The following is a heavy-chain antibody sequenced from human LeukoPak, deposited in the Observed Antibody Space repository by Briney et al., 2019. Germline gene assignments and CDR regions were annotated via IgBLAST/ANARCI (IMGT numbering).Heavy chain of an antibody. V-gene: IGHV4-59*01. Sequence: SETLSLTCTVSGGSIRSYYWSWIRQPPGKGLEWIGYIYYTGTSNCNPSLKSRVTISVDTSKNQFSLKLSSVTAADTAVYYCARETTGYSSGFVDFWGQGTLVTVSS. J-gene: IGHJ4*02. CDR3: ARETTGYSSGFVDF. CDR1: GGSIRSYY. CDR2: IYYTGTS. D-gene: IGHD6-19*01.